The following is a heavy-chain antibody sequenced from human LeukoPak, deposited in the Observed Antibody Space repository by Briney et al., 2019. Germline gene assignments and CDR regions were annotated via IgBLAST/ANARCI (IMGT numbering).Heavy chain of an antibody. V-gene: IGHV3-21*04. CDR2: ISSSSSYI. D-gene: IGHD3-10*01. CDR3: AKGWFGELGFDY. CDR1: GFTFSSYS. J-gene: IGHJ4*02. Sequence: KPGGSLRLSCAASGFTFSSYSMNWVRQAPGKGLEWVSSISSSSSYIYYADSVKGRFTISRDNAKNSLYLQMNSLRAEDTALYYCAKGWFGELGFDYWGQGTLVTVSS.